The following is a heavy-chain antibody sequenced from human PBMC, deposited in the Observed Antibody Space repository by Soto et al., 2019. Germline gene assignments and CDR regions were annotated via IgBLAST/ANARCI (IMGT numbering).Heavy chain of an antibody. J-gene: IGHJ4*02. CDR1: GGSFSGYY. CDR2: INHSGST. CDR3: ARKRYCISTSCLRNYFDY. Sequence: SEALSLSCAGYGGSFSGYYCSWIRQPPGKGLEWIGEINHSGSTNYNPSLKSRVTISVDTYKNQFSLKLSSVTAADTAVYYCARKRYCISTSCLRNYFDYWGQGTLVPVSS. D-gene: IGHD2-2*01. V-gene: IGHV4-34*01.